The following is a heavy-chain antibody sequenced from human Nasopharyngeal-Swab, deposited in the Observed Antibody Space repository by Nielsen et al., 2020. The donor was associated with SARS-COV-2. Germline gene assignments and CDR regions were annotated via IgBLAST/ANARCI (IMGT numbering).Heavy chain of an antibody. J-gene: IGHJ4*02. V-gene: IGHV4-34*01. CDR3: ARGNISARLGL. Sequence: SETLSLTCAVYSGSFSDYYWSWIRQPPGKGLEWIGEIVHSGSTYYNPSLESRVTMSVDTSKNQFSLKLSSVTAADTAVYYRARGNISARLGLWGQGTLVTVSS. D-gene: IGHD3-16*01. CDR2: IVHSGST. CDR1: SGSFSDYY.